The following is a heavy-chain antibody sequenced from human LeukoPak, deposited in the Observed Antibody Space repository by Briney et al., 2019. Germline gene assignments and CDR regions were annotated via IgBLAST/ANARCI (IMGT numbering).Heavy chain of an antibody. D-gene: IGHD5-18*01. CDR2: IYYSGST. Sequence: NTSETLSLTCTVSGGSISSYYWSWIRQPPGKGLKWIGYIYYSGSTNYNPSLKSRVTISVDTSKNQFSLKLSSVTAADTAVYYCARDSQLWMGYDAFDIWGQGTMVTVSS. J-gene: IGHJ3*02. V-gene: IGHV4-59*01. CDR3: ARDSQLWMGYDAFDI. CDR1: GGSISSYY.